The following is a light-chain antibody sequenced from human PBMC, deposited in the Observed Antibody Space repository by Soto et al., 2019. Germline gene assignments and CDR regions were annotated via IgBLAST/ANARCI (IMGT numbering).Light chain of an antibody. Sequence: QAVVTQPPSVSGAPGQRVTISCTGSTSNIGAGYDVHWYQLLPGTAPKLLIFRNTNRPSGVPDRFSASRSGTSASLAITGLQAEDEADYYCQSYDMSLSGVFGGGTKVTVL. CDR1: TSNIGAGYD. CDR3: QSYDMSLSGV. CDR2: RNT. V-gene: IGLV1-40*01. J-gene: IGLJ3*02.